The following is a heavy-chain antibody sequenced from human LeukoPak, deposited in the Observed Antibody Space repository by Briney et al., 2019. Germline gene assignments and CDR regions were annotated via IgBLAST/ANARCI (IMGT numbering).Heavy chain of an antibody. Sequence: ASVKVPCKASGYTFTSYDINWVRQATGQGLEWMGWINPNSGGTNYAQKFQGRVTMTRDTSISTAYMELSRLRSDGTAVYYCARRYYYDSSGYSVYEIFDYWGQGTLVTVSS. CDR2: INPNSGGT. J-gene: IGHJ4*02. V-gene: IGHV1-2*02. CDR1: GYTFTSYD. CDR3: ARRYYYDSSGYSVYEIFDY. D-gene: IGHD3-22*01.